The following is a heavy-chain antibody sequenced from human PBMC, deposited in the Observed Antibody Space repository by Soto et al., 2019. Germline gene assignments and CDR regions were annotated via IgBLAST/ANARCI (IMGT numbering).Heavy chain of an antibody. Sequence: QVQLQESGPGLVKPSQTLSLTCTVSGGSISSGGYYWSWIRKHPGKVLEWIGYIYYSGSTYYNPSLKSRVTISVDTSKNQFSLKLSSVTAADTAVYYCARMYYYDSSGYYLGGAFDIWGQGTMVTVSS. J-gene: IGHJ3*02. D-gene: IGHD3-22*01. CDR1: GGSISSGGYY. CDR3: ARMYYYDSSGYYLGGAFDI. CDR2: IYYSGST. V-gene: IGHV4-31*03.